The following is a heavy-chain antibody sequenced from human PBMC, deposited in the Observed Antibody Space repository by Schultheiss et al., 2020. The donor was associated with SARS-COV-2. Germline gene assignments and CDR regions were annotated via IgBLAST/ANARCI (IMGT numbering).Heavy chain of an antibody. CDR1: GDSFTTYW. CDR2: IYPGDSDT. Sequence: GESLKISCKGFGDSFTTYWIGWARQMPGKGLEWMGIIYPGDSDTRYSPSFQGQVTISADKSISTAYLQWSSLKASDTAMYYCARPYSSGWPFDYWGQGTLVTVSS. CDR3: ARPYSSGWPFDY. J-gene: IGHJ4*02. D-gene: IGHD6-19*01. V-gene: IGHV5-51*01.